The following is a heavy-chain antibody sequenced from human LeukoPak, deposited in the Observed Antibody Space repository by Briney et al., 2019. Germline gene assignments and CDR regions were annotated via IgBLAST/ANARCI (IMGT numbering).Heavy chain of an antibody. V-gene: IGHV4-61*02. Sequence: SQTLSLTCTVSGGAISSGFYYWSWIRQPAGEGLEWIGRIYTNGSTNYSPFLKSRVTISIDTSRNQFSLKRSSVTAADTAVYSCARSHDFWSGSDNWFDPCGQGTLVTVSS. CDR2: IYTNGST. CDR1: GGAISSGFYY. J-gene: IGHJ5*02. CDR3: ARSHDFWSGSDNWFDP. D-gene: IGHD3-3*01.